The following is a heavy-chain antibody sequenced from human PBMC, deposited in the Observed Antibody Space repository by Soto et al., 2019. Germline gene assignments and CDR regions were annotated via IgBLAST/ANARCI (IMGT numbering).Heavy chain of an antibody. Sequence: VKVCSKAPGGTFISYALSWVRHAPGQGLEWMGWIIPIFGTANYAQKFQGRVTITADKSTSTAYMELSSLRSEDTAVYCCAMKAPDSGRDRCSGLEVWGQGTTVTVSS. J-gene: IGHJ6*02. D-gene: IGHD6-19*01. CDR1: GGTFISYA. CDR2: IIPIFGTA. CDR3: AMKAPDSGRDRCSGLEV. V-gene: IGHV1-69*13.